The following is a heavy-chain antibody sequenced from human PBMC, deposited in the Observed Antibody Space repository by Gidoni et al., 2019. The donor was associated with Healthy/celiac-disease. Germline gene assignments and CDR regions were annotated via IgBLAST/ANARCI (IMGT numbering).Heavy chain of an antibody. J-gene: IGHJ4*02. CDR3: TRDQSGYSYGTDY. Sequence: EVQLVESGGGLVKPGRSLRLSCTASGFTFGDYAMSWFRQAPGKGLEWVGFSRSKAYGGTTEYAASVKGRFTISRDDSKSIAYLQMNSLKTEDTAVYYCTRDQSGYSYGTDYWGQGTLVTVSS. CDR1: GFTFGDYA. D-gene: IGHD5-18*01. CDR2: SRSKAYGGTT. V-gene: IGHV3-49*05.